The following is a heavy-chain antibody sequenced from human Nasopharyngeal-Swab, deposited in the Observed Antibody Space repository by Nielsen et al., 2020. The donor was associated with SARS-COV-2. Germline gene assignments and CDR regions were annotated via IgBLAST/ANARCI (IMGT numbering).Heavy chain of an antibody. CDR2: IGRYGTDI. Sequence: VRQAPGKRLEWVSSIGRYGTDIFHADSVKGRFSVFRDAANKSIYLQMRSLRAEDTAVYYCARDGPLSTSGWYDYWGQGTLVTVSS. J-gene: IGHJ4*02. V-gene: IGHV3-21*01. CDR3: ARDGPLSTSGWYDY. D-gene: IGHD6-19*01.